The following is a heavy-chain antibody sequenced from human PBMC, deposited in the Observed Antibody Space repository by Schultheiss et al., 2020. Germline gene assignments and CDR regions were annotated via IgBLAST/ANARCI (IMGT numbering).Heavy chain of an antibody. CDR2: ISAYNGNT. J-gene: IGHJ3*02. D-gene: IGHD6-19*01. CDR1: GYTFTSYG. V-gene: IGHV1-18*01. CDR3: ARAYSSGWYGDAFDI. Sequence: ASVKVSFKASGYTFTSYGISWVRQAPGQGLEWMGWISAYNGNTNYAQKLQGRVTMTTDTSTSTAYMELRSLRSDDTAVYYCARAYSSGWYGDAFDIWGQGSMVTVSS.